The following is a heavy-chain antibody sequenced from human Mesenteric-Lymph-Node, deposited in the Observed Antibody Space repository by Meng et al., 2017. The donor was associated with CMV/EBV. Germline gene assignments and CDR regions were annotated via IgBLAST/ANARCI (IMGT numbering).Heavy chain of an antibody. CDR2: ISDAGTAT. D-gene: IGHD6-19*01. CDR3: VKGLYATGWYGFDY. CDR1: GFSFRTYA. V-gene: IGHV3-23*01. Sequence: GGSLRLSCAASGFSFRTYAMTWVRQAPGEGLEWVSIISDAGTATQYADSVKGRFTISRDNSKNTVYLQMSSLRADDTAVYYCVKGLYATGWYGFDYWGQGTVVTVSS. J-gene: IGHJ4*02.